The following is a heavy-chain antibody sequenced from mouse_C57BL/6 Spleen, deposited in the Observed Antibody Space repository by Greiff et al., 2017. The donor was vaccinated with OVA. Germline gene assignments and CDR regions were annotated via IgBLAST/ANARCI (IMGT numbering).Heavy chain of an antibody. J-gene: IGHJ4*01. CDR2: IDPSDSET. CDR1: GYTFTSYW. V-gene: IGHV1-52*01. Sequence: VQLQQPGAELVRPGSSVKLSCKASGYTFTSYWMHWVKQRPIQGLEWIGNIDPSDSETHYNQKFKDKATLTVDKSSSTAYMQLSSLTSEDSAVYYCARGTMVTTRAMDYWGQGTSVTVSS. D-gene: IGHD2-2*01. CDR3: ARGTMVTTRAMDY.